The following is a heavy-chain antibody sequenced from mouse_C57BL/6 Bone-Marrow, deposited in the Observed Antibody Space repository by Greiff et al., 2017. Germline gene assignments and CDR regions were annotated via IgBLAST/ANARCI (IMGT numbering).Heavy chain of an antibody. Sequence: EVKLQQSGPELVKPGASVKMSCKASGYTFTDYNMHWVKQSHGKSLEWIGYINPNNGGTSYNQKFKGKATLTVNKSSSTAYMELRSLTSEDSAVYYCARGAAQATEHYAMDYWGQGTSVTVSS. V-gene: IGHV1-22*01. CDR2: INPNNGGT. D-gene: IGHD3-2*02. CDR1: GYTFTDYN. J-gene: IGHJ4*01. CDR3: ARGAAQATEHYAMDY.